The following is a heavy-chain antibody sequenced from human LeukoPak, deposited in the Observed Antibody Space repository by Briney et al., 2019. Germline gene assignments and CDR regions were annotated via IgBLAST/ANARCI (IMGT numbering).Heavy chain of an antibody. CDR1: GYSFTNYW. CDR3: ARHGDMVRGAIDY. Sequence: GESLKISCKGSGYSFTNYWIGWVRQMPGKGLEWMGRIDPSDSYTNYSPSFQGHVTISADKSISTAYLQWSSLKASDTAMYYCARHGDMVRGAIDYWGQGTLVTVSS. CDR2: IDPSDSYT. V-gene: IGHV5-10-1*01. J-gene: IGHJ4*02. D-gene: IGHD3-10*01.